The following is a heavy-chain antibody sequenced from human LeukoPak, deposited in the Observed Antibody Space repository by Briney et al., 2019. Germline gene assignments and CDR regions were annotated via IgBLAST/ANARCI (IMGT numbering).Heavy chain of an antibody. CDR1: GYTFTGYY. CDR3: ARCVGGDCYPQRIWFDP. CDR2: INPNSGGT. J-gene: IGHJ5*02. Sequence: ASVKVSCKASGYTFTGYYMHWVRQASGQGLEWMGRINPNSGGTNYAQKFQGRVTMTRDTSISTAYMELSRLRSDDTAVYYCARCVGGDCYPQRIWFDPWGQGTLVTVSS. V-gene: IGHV1-2*06. D-gene: IGHD2-21*02.